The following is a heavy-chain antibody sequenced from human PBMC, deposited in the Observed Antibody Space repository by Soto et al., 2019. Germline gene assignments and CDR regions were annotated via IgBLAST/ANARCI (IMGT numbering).Heavy chain of an antibody. CDR1: GDSIRNRNYY. CDR2: SYDDARP. V-gene: IGHV4-39*01. J-gene: IGHJ4*02. Sequence: QLQLQESGPGLVKPSETLSLSCSVSGDSIRNRNYYWAWIRQPPGKGLEWIVSSYDDARPFYNPSLTGRVTICIDTSKKQLSLKVTSVTAADTAVYYCARGIYLGHSGYYLDFWGQGTLVTVSS. D-gene: IGHD3-22*01. CDR3: ARGIYLGHSGYYLDF.